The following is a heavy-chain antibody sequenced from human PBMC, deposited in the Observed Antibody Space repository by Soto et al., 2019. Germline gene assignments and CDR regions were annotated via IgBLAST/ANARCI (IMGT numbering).Heavy chain of an antibody. CDR1: GFTFGDYA. V-gene: IGHV3-49*03. CDR3: TREDYDYIWGSYRPFAFDI. Sequence: GGSLRLSCTASGFTFGDYAMSWFRQAPGKGLEWVGFIRSKAYGGTTEYAASVKGRFTISRDDSKSIAYLQMNSLKTEDTAVYYCTREDYDYIWGSYRPFAFDIWGQGTMVTVSS. D-gene: IGHD3-16*02. J-gene: IGHJ3*02. CDR2: IRSKAYGGTT.